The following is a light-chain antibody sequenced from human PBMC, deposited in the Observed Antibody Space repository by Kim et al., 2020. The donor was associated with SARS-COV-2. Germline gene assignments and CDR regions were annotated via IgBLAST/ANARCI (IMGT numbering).Light chain of an antibody. Sequence: IVLTQSPGALSLSPGERATLSCRTSQSASNSDLAWYQQRPGQPPRLLISGTSSRATGIPDRFSASGSGTDFTLTISRLEPEDFAVYYCQLYGDSPPYTFGRGTKLEI. V-gene: IGKV3-20*01. J-gene: IGKJ2*01. CDR1: QSASNSD. CDR2: GTS. CDR3: QLYGDSPPYT.